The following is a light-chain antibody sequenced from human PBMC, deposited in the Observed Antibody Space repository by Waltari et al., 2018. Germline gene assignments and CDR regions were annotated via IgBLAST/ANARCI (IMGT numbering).Light chain of an antibody. Sequence: DVQVTQSPSPLSASVGDRVTITCRASQGIVVWLAWYQQKPGKAPRLLIYEASNLESGVPSRFSGSASGTAFTLTISSLQADDFATYYCLQYNHYPRTFGQGTKVEIK. CDR1: QGIVVW. J-gene: IGKJ1*01. V-gene: IGKV1-5*01. CDR2: EAS. CDR3: LQYNHYPRT.